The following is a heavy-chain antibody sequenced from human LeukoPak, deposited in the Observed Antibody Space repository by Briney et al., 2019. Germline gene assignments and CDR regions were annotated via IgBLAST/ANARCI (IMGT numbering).Heavy chain of an antibody. CDR2: ISSSSSYI. D-gene: IGHD2-15*01. Sequence: KAGGSLRLSCAASGFTFSSYSMSWVRQAPGKGLEWVSSISSSSSYIYYADSVKGRFTISRDNAKNSLYLQMNSLRAEDTATYYCALCSGGSCYSGWFDPWGQGTLVTVSS. CDR1: GFTFSSYS. J-gene: IGHJ5*02. CDR3: ALCSGGSCYSGWFDP. V-gene: IGHV3-21*04.